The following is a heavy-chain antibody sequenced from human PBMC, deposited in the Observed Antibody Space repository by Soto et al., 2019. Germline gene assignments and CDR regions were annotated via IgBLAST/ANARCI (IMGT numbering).Heavy chain of an antibody. CDR2: IYYEGSKK. Sequence: QVQLVESGGGVVQPGRSLRLSCAASGFTFSNYGMHWVRQAPGKGLEWVAIIYYEGSKKYYAACVKGRFTISRDNFKNTQYSQMDSLRAEDTAVYFCAREQDLWFGPGDYWGQGTLVTVSS. CDR3: AREQDLWFGPGDY. CDR1: GFTFSNYG. V-gene: IGHV3-33*01. D-gene: IGHD3-10*01. J-gene: IGHJ4*02.